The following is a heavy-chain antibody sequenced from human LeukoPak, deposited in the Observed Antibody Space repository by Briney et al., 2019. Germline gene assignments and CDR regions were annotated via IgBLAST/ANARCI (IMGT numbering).Heavy chain of an antibody. V-gene: IGHV3-23*01. CDR1: GFTFSSYA. Sequence: PGGSLRLSCAASGFTFSSYAMSWVRQAPGKGLEWVSAISNTGLSTYYADSVKGRFTISRDNSKNTLYVQMNSLRAEDTAVYFCAKAPRKTVAGLSGSVFWGQGTRVTVSS. CDR3: AKAPRKTVAGLSGSVF. J-gene: IGHJ4*02. CDR2: ISNTGLST. D-gene: IGHD6-19*01.